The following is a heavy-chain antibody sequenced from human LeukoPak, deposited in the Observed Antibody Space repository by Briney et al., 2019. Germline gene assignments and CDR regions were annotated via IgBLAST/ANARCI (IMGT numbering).Heavy chain of an antibody. CDR2: INPNSGGT. CDR1: GYSFTDYY. D-gene: IGHD2-21*01. Sequence: PRASVKVSCKTSGYSFTDYYMHWVRQAPGQGLEWMGWINPNSGGTSSAQKFQGRVTMTRDTSITTVYMEMSWLTSDDTAIYYCARADRLHVGPYLIGPWGQGTLVTVSS. CDR3: ARADRLHVGPYLIGP. J-gene: IGHJ5*02. V-gene: IGHV1-2*02.